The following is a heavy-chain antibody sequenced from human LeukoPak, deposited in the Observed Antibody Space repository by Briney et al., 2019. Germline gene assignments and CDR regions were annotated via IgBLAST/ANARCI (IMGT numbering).Heavy chain of an antibody. CDR1: GYTFTGYY. V-gene: IGHV1-2*06. CDR2: INPNSGGT. Sequence: ASVKVSCKASGYTFTGYYMHWVGQAPGQGLEWMGRINPNSGGTNYAQKFQGRVTMTRDTSISTAYMELSRLRSDDTAVYYCARVPDYYDSSGQPYYYYGMDVWGQGTTVTVSS. D-gene: IGHD3-22*01. CDR3: ARVPDYYDSSGQPYYYYGMDV. J-gene: IGHJ6*02.